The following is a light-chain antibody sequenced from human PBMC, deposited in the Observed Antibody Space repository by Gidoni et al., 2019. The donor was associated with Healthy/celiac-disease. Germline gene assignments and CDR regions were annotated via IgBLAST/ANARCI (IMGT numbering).Light chain of an antibody. CDR3: QSYDSSLSGSV. CDR1: SSNIGAGYD. Sequence: QSVPTQPPSVSGAPGQRVTLTCTGSSSNIGAGYDVHWYQQLPGTAPKLLIYVNSNRPSGVPDRFSGSKSGTSASLAITGLQAEDEADYYCQSYDSSLSGSVFGGGTKLTAL. CDR2: VNS. V-gene: IGLV1-40*01. J-gene: IGLJ3*02.